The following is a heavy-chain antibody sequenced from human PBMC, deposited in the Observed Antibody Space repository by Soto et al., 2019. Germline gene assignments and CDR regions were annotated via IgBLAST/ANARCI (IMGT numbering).Heavy chain of an antibody. Sequence: ETLSLTCTVSGGSITSHYWSWIRQPPGKGLEWIGYIYYDGSTYYSPSLKSRVTMSVDTSRNQLLLRLDSVTAADTAVYYCARESAGWHKHNWFDPWGQGTLVTVSS. CDR1: GGSITSHY. V-gene: IGHV4-59*11. CDR3: ARESAGWHKHNWFDP. CDR2: IYYDGST. J-gene: IGHJ5*02.